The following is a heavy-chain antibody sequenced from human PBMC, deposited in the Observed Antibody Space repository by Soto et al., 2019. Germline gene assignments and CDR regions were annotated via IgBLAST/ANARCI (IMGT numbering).Heavy chain of an antibody. D-gene: IGHD2-2*01. J-gene: IGHJ5*02. CDR3: ARDDRIVVVPAAMKGWFDP. Sequence: SETLSLTCAVYGGSFSGYYWSWIRQPPGKGLEWIGEINHSGSTNYNPSLKSRVTISVDTSKNQFSLKLSSVTAADTAVYYCARDDRIVVVPAAMKGWFDPWGQGTLVTVSS. V-gene: IGHV4-34*01. CDR1: GGSFSGYY. CDR2: INHSGST.